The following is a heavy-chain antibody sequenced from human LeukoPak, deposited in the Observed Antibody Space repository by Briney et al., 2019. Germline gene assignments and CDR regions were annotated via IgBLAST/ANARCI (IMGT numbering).Heavy chain of an antibody. CDR3: TSAGSYWVDS. D-gene: IGHD3-10*01. V-gene: IGHV4-39*01. CDR1: GGSISSYY. Sequence: SETLSLTCTVSGGSISSYYWGWIRQPPGKGLEWIGSTYYRGSTYYNPSLESRVSISVDTSKNQFSLKLSSVTAADVAVYYCTSAGSYWVDSWGQGTLVTVSS. CDR2: TYYRGST. J-gene: IGHJ4*02.